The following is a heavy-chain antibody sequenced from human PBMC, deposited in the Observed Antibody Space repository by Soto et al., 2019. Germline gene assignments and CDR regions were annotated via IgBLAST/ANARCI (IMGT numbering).Heavy chain of an antibody. D-gene: IGHD3-16*01. Sequence: SGPTLVHPTQTLTLTCTFSGFSLSTGGVGVGWIRQPPGKALEWLALIYWDDDKRYNPSLKSRLTVTKDTSKNQVILTMTNMDLLDTATYYCAHRLSLSTTWNYGYMDVWGNGTTVTVSS. J-gene: IGHJ6*03. CDR2: IYWDDDK. CDR1: GFSLSTGGVG. CDR3: AHRLSLSTTWNYGYMDV. V-gene: IGHV2-5*02.